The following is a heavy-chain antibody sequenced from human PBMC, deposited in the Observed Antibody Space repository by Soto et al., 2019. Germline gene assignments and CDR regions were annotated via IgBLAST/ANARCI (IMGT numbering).Heavy chain of an antibody. J-gene: IGHJ4*02. D-gene: IGHD3-10*01. CDR1: GFTFNDFE. V-gene: IGHV3-48*03. Sequence: EVQLLESGGGLVQPGGSLRLSCGVSGFTFNDFEMNWVRQAPGKGLEWLAYIDGSGTTKQYADSVRGRFTISRDNPNNSLFLQMSSLSAADTDIYYCARGFGRFNYWGKGTLVSVSS. CDR3: ARGFGRFNY. CDR2: IDGSGTTK.